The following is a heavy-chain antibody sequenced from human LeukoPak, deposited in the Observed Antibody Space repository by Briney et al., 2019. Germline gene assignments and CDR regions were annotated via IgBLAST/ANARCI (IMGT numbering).Heavy chain of an antibody. CDR3: ASPYYYDSSGYQRAHWYFDL. D-gene: IGHD3-22*01. J-gene: IGHJ2*01. CDR2: IIPIFGTA. Sequence: SVKVSCKASGGTFGSYAISWVRQAPGQGLEWMGGIIPIFGTANYAQKFQGRVTITTDESTSTAYMELSSLRSEDTAVYYCASPYYYDSSGYQRAHWYFDLWGRGTLVTVSS. CDR1: GGTFGSYA. V-gene: IGHV1-69*05.